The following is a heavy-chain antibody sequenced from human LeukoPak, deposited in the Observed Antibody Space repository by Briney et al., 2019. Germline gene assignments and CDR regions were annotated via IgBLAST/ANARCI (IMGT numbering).Heavy chain of an antibody. CDR2: ISGSGSTT. Sequence: QSGGSLRLSCAASGFTFSSYGITWVRQAPGKGLEWVSAISGSGSTTYYADSVKGRFTISRDNSKNTLFLQMNSLTAEDTAIYSCARPRLEYCSGGSCFDAFDIWGQGTMVTVSS. J-gene: IGHJ3*02. D-gene: IGHD2-15*01. V-gene: IGHV3-23*01. CDR1: GFTFSSYG. CDR3: ARPRLEYCSGGSCFDAFDI.